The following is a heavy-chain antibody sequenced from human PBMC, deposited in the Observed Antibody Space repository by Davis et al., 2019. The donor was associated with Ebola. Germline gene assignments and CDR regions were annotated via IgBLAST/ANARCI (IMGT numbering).Heavy chain of an antibody. Sequence: PSETLSLTCAISGDSVSSGGWNWIRQSPSRGLEWLGRTYYNSKWYIDYAVSVRGRITVNADTSKNQLSLQLNSVTPEDTALYYCARGWLRTGLDVWGEGTTVTVSS. CDR1: GDSVSSGG. J-gene: IGHJ6*04. CDR2: TYYNSKWYI. D-gene: IGHD5-18*01. V-gene: IGHV6-1*01. CDR3: ARGWLRTGLDV.